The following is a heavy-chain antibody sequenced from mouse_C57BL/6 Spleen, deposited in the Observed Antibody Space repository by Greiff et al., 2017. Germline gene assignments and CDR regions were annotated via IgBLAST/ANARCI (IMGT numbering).Heavy chain of an antibody. CDR1: GYTFTSYW. CDR3: ARSVPYAMDY. Sequence: QVQLKQPGAELVRPGSSVKLSCKASGYTFTSYWMDWVKQRPGQGLEWIGNIYPSDSETHYNQKFKDKATLTVDKSSSTAYMQLSSLTSEDSAVYYCARSVPYAMDYWGQGTSVTVSS. J-gene: IGHJ4*01. V-gene: IGHV1-61*01. CDR2: IYPSDSET.